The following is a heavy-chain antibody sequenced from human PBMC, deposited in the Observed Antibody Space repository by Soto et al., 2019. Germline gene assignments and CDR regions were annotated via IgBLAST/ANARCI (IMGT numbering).Heavy chain of an antibody. Sequence: SEALSLTCTVSGGSISSSTYYWGWIRQPQGKGLEWIGSIYYSGSTYYNPSLKSRVTISVDTSKNQFSLKLSSVTAADTAVYYCANSYGDYVSYWGQGTLVTVS. V-gene: IGHV4-39*01. CDR3: ANSYGDYVSY. D-gene: IGHD4-17*01. CDR1: GGSISSSTYY. J-gene: IGHJ4*02. CDR2: IYYSGST.